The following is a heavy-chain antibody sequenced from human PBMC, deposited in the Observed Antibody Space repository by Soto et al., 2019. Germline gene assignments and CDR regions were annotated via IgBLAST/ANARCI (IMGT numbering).Heavy chain of an antibody. CDR2: ISGSDGST. V-gene: IGHV3-23*01. CDR1: GFPFSSYA. CDR3: ARRSSSWYFDY. Sequence: EVQLLESGGGLVKPGGSRRLSCEPSGFPFSSYAMNWVRQAPGKGLEWVSVISGSDGSTYYADSVKGRFTISRDNSKNTLNLQMNSLRAEDTAVYYCARRSSSWYFDYWGQGTLVTVSS. D-gene: IGHD6-13*01. J-gene: IGHJ4*02.